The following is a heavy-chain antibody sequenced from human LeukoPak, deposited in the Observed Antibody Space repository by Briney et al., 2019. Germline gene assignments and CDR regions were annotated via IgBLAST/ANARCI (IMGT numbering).Heavy chain of an antibody. CDR1: GFRFSQQD. J-gene: IGHJ4*02. CDR3: ARDGYCNSITCFDY. CDR2: IRYDGSDK. V-gene: IGHV3-30*02. D-gene: IGHD2-2*03. Sequence: PGGSLRLSCAASGFRFSQQDMHWVRQAPGKGLEWVAWIRYDGSDKNYADSVKGRFTISRDNTKNSVYLQMNGLRAEDTAIYYCARDGYCNSITCFDYWGQGTLVTVSS.